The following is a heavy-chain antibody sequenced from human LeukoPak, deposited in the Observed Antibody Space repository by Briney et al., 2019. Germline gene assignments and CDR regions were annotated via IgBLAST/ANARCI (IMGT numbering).Heavy chain of an antibody. J-gene: IGHJ4*02. V-gene: IGHV3-23*01. Sequence: GGSLRLSCAASGFTFSSYAMSWVRQAPGEGLEWVSAISGSGGSTYYADSVKGRFTISRDNSKNTLYLQMNSLRAEDTAVYYCARVKRDCSCGSCYSFDYWGQGTLVTVSS. CDR3: ARVKRDCSCGSCYSFDY. CDR2: ISGSGGST. D-gene: IGHD2-15*01. CDR1: GFTFSSYA.